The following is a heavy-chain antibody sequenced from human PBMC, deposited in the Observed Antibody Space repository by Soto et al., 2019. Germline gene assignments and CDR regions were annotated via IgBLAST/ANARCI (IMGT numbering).Heavy chain of an antibody. CDR2: IYSGGST. J-gene: IGHJ6*02. Sequence: GGSLRLSCAASGFTVSSNYMSWVRQAPGKGLEWVSVIYSGGSTYYADSVKGRFTISRDNSKNTLYLQMNSLRAEDTAVYYCASPVLVPADYYDMDVWGQGTSVTVAS. CDR3: ASPVLVPADYYDMDV. CDR1: GFTVSSNY. D-gene: IGHD2-2*01. V-gene: IGHV3-66*01.